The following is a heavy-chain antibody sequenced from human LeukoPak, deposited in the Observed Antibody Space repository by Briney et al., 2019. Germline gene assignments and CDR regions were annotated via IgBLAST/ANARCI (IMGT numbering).Heavy chain of an antibody. J-gene: IGHJ4*02. CDR3: ARGRPHGNDY. CDR2: ISSSGSGGNT. Sequence: PGGSLRLSCVASGVTLSNYAMSWARQAPGKGLEWVSGISSSGSGGNTYYADSVKGRFTISRDSSRNTLFLQMNSLRVEDTAVYYCARGRPHGNDYWGQGTLVTVSS. CDR1: GVTLSNYA. D-gene: IGHD4-23*01. V-gene: IGHV3-23*01.